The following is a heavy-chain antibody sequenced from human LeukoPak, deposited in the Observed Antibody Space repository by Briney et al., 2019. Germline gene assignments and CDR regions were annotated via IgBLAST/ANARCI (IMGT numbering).Heavy chain of an antibody. CDR3: ARDRGYCSSTSCYRFRFDP. V-gene: IGHV3-74*01. D-gene: IGHD2-2*02. Sequence: GGSLRLSCAASGFTFSSYWMHWVRQAPGKGLVWVSRINSDGSSTSYADSVRGRFTISRDNAKNTLYLQMNSLRAEDTAVYYCARDRGYCSSTSCYRFRFDPWGQGTLVTVSS. J-gene: IGHJ5*02. CDR1: GFTFSSYW. CDR2: INSDGSST.